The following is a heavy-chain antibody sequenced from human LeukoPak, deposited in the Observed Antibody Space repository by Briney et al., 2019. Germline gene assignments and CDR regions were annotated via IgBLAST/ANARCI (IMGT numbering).Heavy chain of an antibody. CDR1: GFTFSTYV. CDR3: ARDRSGGSWGAFDI. Sequence: PGGSLRLSCAAPGFTFSTYVMSWVRQSPGKGLEWVSSISSSSSYIYYADSVKGRFTISRDNAKNSLYLQMNSLRAEDTAVYYCARDRSGGSWGAFDIWGQGTMVTVSS. J-gene: IGHJ3*02. D-gene: IGHD2-15*01. CDR2: ISSSSSYI. V-gene: IGHV3-21*01.